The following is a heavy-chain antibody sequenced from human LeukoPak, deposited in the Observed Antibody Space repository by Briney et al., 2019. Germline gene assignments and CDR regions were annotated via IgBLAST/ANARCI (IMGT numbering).Heavy chain of an antibody. CDR2: ISYDGSNK. D-gene: IGHD6-19*01. Sequence: GGSLRLSCAASGFTFSSYAMHWVRQAPGKGLEWVAVISYDGSNKYYADSVKGRFAISRDNSKNTLYLQMNSLRAEDTAVYYCARIYSSGWYWYYYGMDVWGQGTTVTVSS. J-gene: IGHJ6*02. V-gene: IGHV3-30*09. CDR3: ARIYSSGWYWYYYGMDV. CDR1: GFTFSSYA.